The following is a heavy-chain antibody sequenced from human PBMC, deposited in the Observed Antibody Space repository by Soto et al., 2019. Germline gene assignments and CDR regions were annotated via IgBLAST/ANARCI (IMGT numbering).Heavy chain of an antibody. CDR1: GFTFSSYA. D-gene: IGHD6-13*01. Sequence: EVQLLESGGGLVQPGGSLRLSCAASGFTFSSYAMGWVRQAPGKVLEWVSGISDRGGSTYQADSVKGRFTISRDNSKNTLYLQMNSLRAEDTAVYYCATSFSLAVAGGRYFDYWGQGTLVTVSS. CDR2: ISDRGGST. V-gene: IGHV3-23*01. J-gene: IGHJ4*02. CDR3: ATSFSLAVAGGRYFDY.